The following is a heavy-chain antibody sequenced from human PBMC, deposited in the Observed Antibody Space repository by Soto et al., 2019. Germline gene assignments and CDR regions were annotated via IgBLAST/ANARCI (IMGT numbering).Heavy chain of an antibody. J-gene: IGHJ4*02. V-gene: IGHV2-5*02. Sequence: QITLNESGPTVVKPTETLTLPCTFSGFSLTTSGVGVGWVRQSPGKAPEWLAFIYWDDDKRYSTSLNSRLTITKDPSKNQVVLTMANVDPADTATYYCAHRVLRAVFGLVTTTAIYFDFWGQGTPVVVSS. CDR2: IYWDDDK. D-gene: IGHD3-3*01. CDR1: GFSLTTSGVG. CDR3: AHRVLRAVFGLVTTTAIYFDF.